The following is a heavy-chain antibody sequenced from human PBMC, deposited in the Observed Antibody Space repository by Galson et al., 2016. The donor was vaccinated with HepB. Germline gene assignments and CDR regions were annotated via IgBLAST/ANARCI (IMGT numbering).Heavy chain of an antibody. CDR2: IDPSDSYT. CDR1: GYNFTSYW. D-gene: IGHD3-22*01. J-gene: IGHJ4*02. CDR3: AGPDYYDSSGYYDD. V-gene: IGHV5-10-1*01. Sequence: QSGAEVKKPGESLRISCKGSGYNFTSYWISWVRQMPGKGLEWMGRIDPSDSYTNYSPSFQGHVIISADRSISTAYLQWSSLKASDTAMYYCAGPDYYDSSGYYDDWGQGTLVTGSS.